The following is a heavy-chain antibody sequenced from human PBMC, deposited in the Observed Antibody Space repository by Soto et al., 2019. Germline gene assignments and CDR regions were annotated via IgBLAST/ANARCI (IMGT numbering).Heavy chain of an antibody. V-gene: IGHV4-34*01. CDR3: AKTSSSWHRAFDY. CDR1: GGSFSGYY. J-gene: IGHJ4*02. Sequence: XVQLQQWGAGLLKPSETLSLTCAVYGGSFSGYYWSWIRQPPGKGLEWIGEINHSGSTNYNPSLKSRVTISVDTSKNQFSLKLSSVTAADTAVYYCAKTSSSWHRAFDYWGQGTLVTVSS. CDR2: INHSGST. D-gene: IGHD6-13*01.